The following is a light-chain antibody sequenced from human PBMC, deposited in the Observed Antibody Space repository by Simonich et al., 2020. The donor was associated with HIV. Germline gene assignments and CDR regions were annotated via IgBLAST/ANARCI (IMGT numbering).Light chain of an antibody. J-gene: IGLJ2*01. CDR2: DVR. V-gene: IGLV2-14*03. CDR1: SSNVGDYNY. CDR3: SSYTSSSTPV. Sequence: QSALTQPASVSGSPGHPTPIPCPGTSSNVGDYNYGSWSQQHPGKAPKLMFYDVRNRPSGVSNRFSGSKSGNTASLTISGLQAGDEADYYCSSYTSSSTPVFGGGTKVTVL.